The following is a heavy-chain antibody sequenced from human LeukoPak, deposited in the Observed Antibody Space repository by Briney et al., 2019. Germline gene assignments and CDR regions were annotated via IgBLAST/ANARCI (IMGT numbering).Heavy chain of an antibody. D-gene: IGHD2-2*01. CDR3: AKGGVVPAAAIYYYYYMDV. V-gene: IGHV3-33*06. Sequence: GGSLRLSCAASGFIFSKFGMHWVRQAPGKGLDWVAVIWFDGSYKYYADSVKGRFTISRDNSKNTLYLQMNSLRAEDTAVYYCAKGGVVPAAAIYYYYYMDVWGKGTTVTVSS. CDR2: IWFDGSYK. J-gene: IGHJ6*03. CDR1: GFIFSKFG.